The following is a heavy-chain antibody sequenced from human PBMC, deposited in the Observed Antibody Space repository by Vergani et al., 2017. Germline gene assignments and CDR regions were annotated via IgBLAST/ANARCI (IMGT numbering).Heavy chain of an antibody. Sequence: QVLLVQSGAEVKKPGASVRVSCKTSGYTFTNYYIHWVRQAPGQGLEWMGIINPSGGSTTYAQQFQGRLTMTRDTSTSTVYMDLSNLRPEDTAVYYCAREGFYDYVWGSYRLRGGYYFDYWGQGTLVTVSS. CDR3: AREGFYDYVWGSYRLRGGYYFDY. J-gene: IGHJ4*02. V-gene: IGHV1-46*01. CDR2: INPSGGST. D-gene: IGHD3-16*02. CDR1: GYTFTNYY.